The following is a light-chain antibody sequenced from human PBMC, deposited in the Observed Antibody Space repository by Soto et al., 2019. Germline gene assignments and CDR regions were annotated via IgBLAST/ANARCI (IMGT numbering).Light chain of an antibody. J-gene: IGLJ2*01. CDR1: SSNIGHNY. Sequence: QSVLTQPPSVSAAPGQKVTISCSGSSSNIGHNYVCWYQHLPGTAPKLLIFDNDKRPSGIPDRFSGSKSGTSATLDITGLQAGDEADYYCGTWDSSLSVGLFGGGTKLIVL. CDR3: GTWDSSLSVGL. CDR2: DND. V-gene: IGLV1-51*01.